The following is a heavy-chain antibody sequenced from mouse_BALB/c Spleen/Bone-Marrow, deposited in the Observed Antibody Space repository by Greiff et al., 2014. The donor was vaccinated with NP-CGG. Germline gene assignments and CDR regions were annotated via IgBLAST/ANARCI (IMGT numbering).Heavy chain of an antibody. D-gene: IGHD4-1*01. CDR1: GFTFTSYG. Sequence: EVKLMESGGDLVKPGGSLKPSCAASGFTFTSYGMSWVRQTPDERLEWVATISSGGSYTYYPDSVKGRFTISRDNAKKTLYLQMSSLKSEDTAMYYCARLGRDYFDYWGQGTTLTVSS. V-gene: IGHV5-6*01. CDR2: ISSGGSYT. CDR3: ARLGRDYFDY. J-gene: IGHJ2*01.